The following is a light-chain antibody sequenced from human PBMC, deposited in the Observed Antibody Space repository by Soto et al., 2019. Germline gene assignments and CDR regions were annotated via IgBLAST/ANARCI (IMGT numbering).Light chain of an antibody. J-gene: IGKJ1*01. CDR2: DAS. CDR3: QQYNTWT. V-gene: IGKV1-5*01. CDR1: QRIHRW. Sequence: DLQMTQSPSTLSASVGDGVNITCRASQRIHRWLAWYQQKPGKAPKVLIFDASTLESGVPSRFSGSGYGREFTLTISSLQPDDFATYYCQQYNTWTFGQGTKVEIK.